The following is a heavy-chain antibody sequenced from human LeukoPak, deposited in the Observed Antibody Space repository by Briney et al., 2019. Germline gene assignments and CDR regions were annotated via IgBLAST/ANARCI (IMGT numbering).Heavy chain of an antibody. J-gene: IGHJ6*02. Sequence: PGGSLRLSCAASGFTFSSYWMSWVRQAPGKGLERVANIKQDGSEKYYVDSVKGRFTISRDNAKNSLYLQMNSLRAEDTAVYYCARIASRPLLLNYYYYYYGMDVWGQGTTVTVSS. CDR3: ARIASRPLLLNYYYYYYGMDV. CDR2: IKQDGSEK. D-gene: IGHD2-15*01. CDR1: GFTFSSYW. V-gene: IGHV3-7*03.